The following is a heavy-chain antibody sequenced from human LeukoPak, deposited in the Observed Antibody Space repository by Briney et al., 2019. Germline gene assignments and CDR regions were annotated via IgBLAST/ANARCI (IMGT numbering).Heavy chain of an antibody. Sequence: SETLSLTCTVSGGSISTNNYYWSWIRQPAGKGVESFGRISTSGSTNYNPSLKSRVTMSVDTSKNQFSLKLTSVTAADTGVYYCARGDSNSLEYLYYMDVWGKGTTVTVSS. CDR2: ISTSGST. V-gene: IGHV4-61*02. CDR3: ARGDSNSLEYLYYMDV. J-gene: IGHJ6*03. D-gene: IGHD4-11*01. CDR1: GGSISTNNYY.